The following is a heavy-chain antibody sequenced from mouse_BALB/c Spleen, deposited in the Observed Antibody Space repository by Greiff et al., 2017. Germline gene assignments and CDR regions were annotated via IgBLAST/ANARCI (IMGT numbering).Heavy chain of an antibody. J-gene: IGHJ4*01. Sequence: EVKLMESGGGLVQPGGSRKLSCAASGFTFSSFGMHWVRQAPEKGLEWVAYISSGSSTIYYADTVKGRFTISRDNPKNTLFLQMTSLRSEDTAMYYCAREVRRGMDYWGQGTSVTVSS. CDR1: GFTFSSFG. CDR3: AREVRRGMDY. CDR2: ISSGSSTI. D-gene: IGHD2-14*01. V-gene: IGHV5-17*02.